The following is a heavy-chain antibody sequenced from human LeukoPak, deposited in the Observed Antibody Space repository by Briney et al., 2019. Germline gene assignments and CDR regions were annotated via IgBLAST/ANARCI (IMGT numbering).Heavy chain of an antibody. J-gene: IGHJ6*02. CDR3: ARDQPARPPIIHHYDGVDV. Sequence: PGGSLRLSCAASGFTFSTYAMHWVRQAPGKGLEYVSAISSSGGRTYYANSVKDRFTISRDISTNTLYLQMGSLRAEDTAVYYCARDQPARPPIIHHYDGVDVWGQGTTVTVSS. CDR2: ISSSGGRT. D-gene: IGHD6-6*01. CDR1: GFTFSTYA. V-gene: IGHV3-64*01.